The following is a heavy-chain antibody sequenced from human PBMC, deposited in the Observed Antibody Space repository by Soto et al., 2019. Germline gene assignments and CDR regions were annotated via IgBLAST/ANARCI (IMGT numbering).Heavy chain of an antibody. D-gene: IGHD2-21*02. CDR1: GFTFSGYS. V-gene: IGHV3-21*01. J-gene: IGHJ4*02. CDR3: ARDDIVVVTASFDY. Sequence: GGSLRLSCAASGFTFSGYSMNWVRQAPGKGLEWVSSISSSSSYIYYADSVKGRFTISRDNAKNSLYLQMNSLRAEDTAVYYCARDDIVVVTASFDYWGQGTLVTVSS. CDR2: ISSSSSYI.